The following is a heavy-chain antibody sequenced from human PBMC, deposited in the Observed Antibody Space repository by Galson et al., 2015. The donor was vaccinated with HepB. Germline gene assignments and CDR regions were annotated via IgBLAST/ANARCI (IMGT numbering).Heavy chain of an antibody. CDR2: IWYDGSNK. J-gene: IGHJ6*02. D-gene: IGHD6-13*01. Sequence: SLRLSCAASGFTFSSDGMHRVRQAPGKGLEWVAVIWYDGSNKYYADSVKGRFTISRDNSKNTLYLQMNSLRAEDTAVYYCARDTSSWDLPYYYYGMDVWGQGTTVTVSS. V-gene: IGHV3-33*01. CDR1: GFTFSSDG. CDR3: ARDTSSWDLPYYYYGMDV.